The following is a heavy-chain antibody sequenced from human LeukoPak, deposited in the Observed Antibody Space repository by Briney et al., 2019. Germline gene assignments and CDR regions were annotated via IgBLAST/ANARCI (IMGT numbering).Heavy chain of an antibody. J-gene: IGHJ4*02. CDR2: INHSGST. V-gene: IGHV4-34*01. Sequence: PSETLSLTCAGHGGSFSGYYWSWIRQPPGKGLEWIGEINHSGSTNYNPSLKSRVTISVDTSKNQFSLKLSSVTAADTAAYYCARGPALMYYYGSGSSFFDYWGQGTLVTVSS. CDR3: ARGPALMYYYGSGSSFFDY. CDR1: GGSFSGYY. D-gene: IGHD3-10*01.